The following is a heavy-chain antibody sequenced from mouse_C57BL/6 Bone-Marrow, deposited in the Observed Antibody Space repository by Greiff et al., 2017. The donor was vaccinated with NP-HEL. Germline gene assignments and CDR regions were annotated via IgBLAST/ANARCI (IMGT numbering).Heavy chain of an antibody. V-gene: IGHV5-9-1*02. J-gene: IGHJ4*01. CDR3: TRGGGVVGYYAMDY. Sequence: EVKLVESGEGLVKPGGSLKLSCAASGFTFSSYAMSWVRQTPEKRLEWVAYISSGGDYIYYADTVKGRFTISRDNARNTLYLQMSSLKSEDTAMYYGTRGGGVVGYYAMDYWGQGTSVTVSS. D-gene: IGHD1-1*01. CDR2: ISSGGDYI. CDR1: GFTFSSYA.